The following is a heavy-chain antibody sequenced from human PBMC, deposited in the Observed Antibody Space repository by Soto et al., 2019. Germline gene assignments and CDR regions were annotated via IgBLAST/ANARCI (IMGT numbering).Heavy chain of an antibody. CDR2: ITPSNGDT. CDR3: AGLVACKRGTCCSRPDDY. Sequence: QVQLLQSGAEVKNPGASVKVSCKASGYTFATYGIGWVRQSPGQGLEWMGWITPSNGDTKYAQKLQGRVTMTTDTSTSTAYMDVRGLRPDDTAVYFCAGLVACKRGTCCSRPDDYWGQGTLVTASS. J-gene: IGHJ4*02. V-gene: IGHV1-18*01. CDR1: GYTFATYG. D-gene: IGHD2-2*01.